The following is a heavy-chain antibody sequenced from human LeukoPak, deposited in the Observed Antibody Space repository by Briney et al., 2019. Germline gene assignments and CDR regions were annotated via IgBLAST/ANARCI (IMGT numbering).Heavy chain of an antibody. CDR1: GGSISSYY. V-gene: IGHV4-4*07. CDR2: IYTSGSA. J-gene: IGHJ4*02. CDR3: ARAGRNSSSWYERRE. Sequence: KPSETLSLTCTVSGGSISSYYWSWIRQPAGKGLEWIGRIYTSGSANYNPSLKSRVTMSVDTSKNQFSLRLSSVTAADTAVYYCARAGRNSSSWYERREWGQGTLVTVSS. D-gene: IGHD6-13*01.